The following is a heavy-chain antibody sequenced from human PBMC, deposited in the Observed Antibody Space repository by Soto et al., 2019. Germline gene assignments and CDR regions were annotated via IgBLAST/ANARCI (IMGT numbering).Heavy chain of an antibody. V-gene: IGHV3-7*05. Sequence: EVHLVESGGGLVQPGGSLRLSCAASGFTFNNYWMTWVRQAPGKGLEWVANIKQDGNEKHYVDSVRGRFTISRDNAENSLYLQMNSLRAEDAAVYYCARSTLFLPDYASAPDYWGQGTLVTVSS. D-gene: IGHD3-10*01. J-gene: IGHJ4*02. CDR1: GFTFNNYW. CDR2: IKQDGNEK. CDR3: ARSTLFLPDYASAPDY.